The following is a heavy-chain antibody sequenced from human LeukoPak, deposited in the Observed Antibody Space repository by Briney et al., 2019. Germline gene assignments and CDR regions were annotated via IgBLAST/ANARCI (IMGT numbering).Heavy chain of an antibody. CDR2: ISYDGSNK. CDR1: GFTFSSYA. J-gene: IGHJ5*02. Sequence: PAGSLRLSCAASGFTFSSYAMHWVRQAPGKGLEWVAVISYDGSNKYYADSVKGRFTISRDNSKNTLYLQMNSLRAEDTAVYYCARRGKVSSSSNNWFDPWGQGTLVTVSS. V-gene: IGHV3-30*01. CDR3: ARRGKVSSSSNNWFDP. D-gene: IGHD6-6*01.